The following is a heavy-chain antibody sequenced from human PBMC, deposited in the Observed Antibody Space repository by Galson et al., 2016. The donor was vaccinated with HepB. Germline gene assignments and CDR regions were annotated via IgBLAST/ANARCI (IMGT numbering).Heavy chain of an antibody. CDR3: ARDPLSGPPFFDF. J-gene: IGHJ4*02. Sequence: SLRLSCAASGFTFIPYSMNWVRQAPGKGLEWVSSISGHSRFIYYADSVKGRFTISRDDAKNLLYLQMNSLRAEDTAVYYCARDPLSGPPFFDFWGEGTLVTVSS. CDR1: GFTFIPYS. CDR2: ISGHSRFI. V-gene: IGHV3-21*01. D-gene: IGHD2-8*02.